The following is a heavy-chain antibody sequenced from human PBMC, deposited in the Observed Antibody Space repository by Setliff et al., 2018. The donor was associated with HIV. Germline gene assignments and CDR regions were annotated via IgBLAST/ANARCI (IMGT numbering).Heavy chain of an antibody. V-gene: IGHV4-39*07. J-gene: IGHJ3*02. CDR3: AKTVPHSTAQDAFDI. CDR1: GGSISSTNHY. D-gene: IGHD2-2*01. Sequence: SETLSLTCTVSGGSISSTNHYWGWIRQPPGKGLEWIGNIYYFGITNYNPSLKSRVTISVDTSKNQFSLKLTSVTAVDTGVYYCAKTVPHSTAQDAFDIWGQGTMVTVSS. CDR2: IYYFGIT.